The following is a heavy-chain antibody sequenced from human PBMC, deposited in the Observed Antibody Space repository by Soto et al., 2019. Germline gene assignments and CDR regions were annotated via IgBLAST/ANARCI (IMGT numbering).Heavy chain of an antibody. V-gene: IGHV3-23*01. D-gene: IGHD2-2*03. CDR2: ISSSGGSGGST. CDR1: GFTFSSYA. CDR3: AKDWRMDL. Sequence: RGSLRLSCAASGFTFSSYAMNWVRQAPGKGLEWVSDISSSGGSGGSTHYADSVKGRFTISRDNSKNTLYLQMNSLRAEDTAVYYCAKDWRMDLRGQGSSVTVSS. J-gene: IGHJ6*02.